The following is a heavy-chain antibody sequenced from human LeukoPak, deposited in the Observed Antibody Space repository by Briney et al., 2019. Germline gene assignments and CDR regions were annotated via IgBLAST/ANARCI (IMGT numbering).Heavy chain of an antibody. CDR1: GFTFSSYS. D-gene: IGHD5-18*01. Sequence: GGPLRLSCAASGFTFSSYSMNWVRKAPGKGLEWVSSIISISSYIYYADSVEGRFTISRDNAKNSLYLQMNSLRAEDTAVYYCAREGGYSYGWQGYYYYMDVWGKGTTVTV. V-gene: IGHV3-21*01. CDR2: IISISSYI. CDR3: AREGGYSYGWQGYYYYMDV. J-gene: IGHJ6*03.